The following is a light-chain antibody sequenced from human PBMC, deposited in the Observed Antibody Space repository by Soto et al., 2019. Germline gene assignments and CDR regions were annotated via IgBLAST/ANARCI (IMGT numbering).Light chain of an antibody. CDR3: QQYGSSPRT. V-gene: IGKV3-20*01. J-gene: IGKJ1*01. CDR1: QSISSSY. CDR2: GAS. Sequence: ELVLTQSPGTLSSSPGERATLSCRASQSISSSYLAWYQQKPGQAPRLLIYGASTRATGIPDRFSGSGSGTDFTLTISRLESEEFAVYYCQQYGSSPRTVGQGTKVDI.